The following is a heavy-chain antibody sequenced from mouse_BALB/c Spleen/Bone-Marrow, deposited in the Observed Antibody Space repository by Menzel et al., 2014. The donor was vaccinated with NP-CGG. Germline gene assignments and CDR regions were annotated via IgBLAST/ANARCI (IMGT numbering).Heavy chain of an antibody. CDR2: ILPGRGST. J-gene: IGHJ4*01. Sequence: VKLVESGAELMKPGASVKISCKATGYTFSSYWIEWVKQRPGHGLEWIGEILPGRGSTNYNEKFKGKATFTSDTSSNTAYMQLSSLTSGDSAVYYCARWDTTAMDYWGQGTSVTVSS. CDR1: GYTFSSYW. D-gene: IGHD1-1*01. V-gene: IGHV1-9*01. CDR3: ARWDTTAMDY.